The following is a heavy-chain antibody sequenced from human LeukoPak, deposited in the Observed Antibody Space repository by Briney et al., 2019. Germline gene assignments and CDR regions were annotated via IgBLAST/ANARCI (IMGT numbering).Heavy chain of an antibody. CDR3: ARDRYSGSYRYFQH. V-gene: IGHV3-48*04. J-gene: IGHJ1*01. CDR2: ISSSTNTI. D-gene: IGHD1-26*01. Sequence: PGGSLRLSCEVSGFPFTLYNMNWVRQAPGKGLEWLSYISSSTNTIYYADSVKGRFTISRDNAKNSLYLQMNGLGAEGTAVYYCARDRYSGSYRYFQHWGQGTLVTVSS. CDR1: GFPFTLYN.